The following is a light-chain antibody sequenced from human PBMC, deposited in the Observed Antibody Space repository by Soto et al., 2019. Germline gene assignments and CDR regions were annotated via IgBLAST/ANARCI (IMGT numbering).Light chain of an antibody. V-gene: IGKV4-1*01. Sequence: DIVMTQSPDSLAVSLGERATINCKSSQSVFYDSNNHNYLAWYQQRPGQPPKLLIYWASTRGSGVPDRFSGTGSGTDFTLTISSLQAEDVAVYYCQQYYSIPKTFGQGTKVEIK. CDR1: QSVFYDSNNHNY. CDR3: QQYYSIPKT. J-gene: IGKJ1*01. CDR2: WAS.